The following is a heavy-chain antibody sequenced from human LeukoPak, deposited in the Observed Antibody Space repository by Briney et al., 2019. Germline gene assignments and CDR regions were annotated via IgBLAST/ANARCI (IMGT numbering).Heavy chain of an antibody. J-gene: IGHJ4*02. Sequence: GGSLRLSCAASGFTVSNNYFNWVRQAPGKGLEWVSIIHSGGTTNYADSVKGRFSISRDNSKNTLNLQMNSLRVEDTAVYYCATSSRGWPVQGGFDYWGQGALVTVSS. D-gene: IGHD6-19*01. V-gene: IGHV3-66*01. CDR3: ATSSRGWPVQGGFDY. CDR2: IHSGGTT. CDR1: GFTVSNNY.